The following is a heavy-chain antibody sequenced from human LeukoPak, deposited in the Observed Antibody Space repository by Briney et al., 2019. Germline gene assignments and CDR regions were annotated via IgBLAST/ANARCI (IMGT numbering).Heavy chain of an antibody. J-gene: IGHJ4*02. Sequence: PGGSLRLSCAASGFTFSSYSMNWVRQAPGKGLEWVSYISSGRSIYYADSVKGRFTISRDNANNSLSLQMNSLRDEDTAVYYCVLGSPFDYWGQGTLVTVSS. D-gene: IGHD3-10*01. CDR3: VLGSPFDY. V-gene: IGHV3-48*02. CDR1: GFTFSSYS. CDR2: ISSGRSI.